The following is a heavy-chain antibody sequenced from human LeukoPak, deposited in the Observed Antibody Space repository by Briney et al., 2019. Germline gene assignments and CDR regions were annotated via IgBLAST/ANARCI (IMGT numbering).Heavy chain of an antibody. Sequence: PGRSLRLSCAASGFTFSSYSMNWVRQAPGKGLEWVSSISSSSSYIYYADSVKGRFTISRDNAKNSLYLQMNSLRAEDTAVYYCARDQPRGYYYDSSGYYSGYWGQGTLVTVSS. V-gene: IGHV3-21*01. CDR1: GFTFSSYS. CDR3: ARDQPRGYYYDSSGYYSGY. J-gene: IGHJ4*02. D-gene: IGHD3-22*01. CDR2: ISSSSSYI.